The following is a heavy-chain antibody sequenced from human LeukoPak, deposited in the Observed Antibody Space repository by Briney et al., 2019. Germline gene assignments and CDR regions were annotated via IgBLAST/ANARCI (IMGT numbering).Heavy chain of an antibody. V-gene: IGHV1-18*01. J-gene: IGHJ3*02. Sequence: ASVKVSCKASGYTFTSYGISGVRQAPGQGLEWMGWISAYNGNTNYAQKLQGRDTMTTDTSTSTPYMELRSLRSDDTAVYYCARDGTYYYDSSGDAFDIWGQGTMVTVSS. CDR2: ISAYNGNT. CDR1: GYTFTSYG. D-gene: IGHD3-22*01. CDR3: ARDGTYYYDSSGDAFDI.